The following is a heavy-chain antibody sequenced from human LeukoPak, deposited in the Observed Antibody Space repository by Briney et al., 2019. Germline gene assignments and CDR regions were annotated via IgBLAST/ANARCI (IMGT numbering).Heavy chain of an antibody. V-gene: IGHV3-21*01. D-gene: IGHD3-16*01. CDR2: ISSSSSYI. CDR1: GFTFSSYS. Sequence: GGSLRLSCAASGFTFSSYSMNGVGQAPGKGLEWVSSISSSSSYIYYADSVKGRFTISRDNAKNSLYLQMNSLRAEDTAVYYCARDHGLGIGGEPDAFDIWGQGTMVTVSS. J-gene: IGHJ3*02. CDR3: ARDHGLGIGGEPDAFDI.